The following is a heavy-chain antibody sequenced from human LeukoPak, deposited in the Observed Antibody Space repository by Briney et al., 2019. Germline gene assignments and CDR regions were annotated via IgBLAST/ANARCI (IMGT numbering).Heavy chain of an antibody. CDR2: MNPNSGNT. V-gene: IGHV1-8*01. J-gene: IGHJ5*02. D-gene: IGHD3-9*01. CDR1: GYTFTSYD. Sequence: ASVKVSCKASGYTFTSYDINWVRQATGQGLEWMGWMNPNSGNTGYAQKFQGRVTMTRNTSISTAYMELSSLRSEDTAVYYCARAEVVLRYFDWLLNWFDPWGQGTLVTVSS. CDR3: ARAEVVLRYFDWLLNWFDP.